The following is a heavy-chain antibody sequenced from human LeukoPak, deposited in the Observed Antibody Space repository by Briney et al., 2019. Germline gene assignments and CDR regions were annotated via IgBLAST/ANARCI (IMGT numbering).Heavy chain of an antibody. CDR1: GYTFSSYA. J-gene: IGHJ4*02. CDR2: ISGSGGST. CDR3: AKVGVAGSGYYYFDY. V-gene: IGHV3-23*01. D-gene: IGHD3-22*01. Sequence: GGSLRLSCAASGYTFSSYAMSWVRQAPGKGLEWVSAISGSGGSTYHADSVKGRFTVSRDNSKNTPYLQMNSLRAEDTAVYYCAKVGVAGSGYYYFDYWGQGTLVTVSS.